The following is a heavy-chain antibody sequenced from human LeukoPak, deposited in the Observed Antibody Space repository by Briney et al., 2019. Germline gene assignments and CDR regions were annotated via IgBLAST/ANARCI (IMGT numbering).Heavy chain of an antibody. D-gene: IGHD2-15*01. Sequence: SETLSLTCTVSGGSIRGYYWSWIRQSPGKGVECIGYIFYTGNTYYSPSLRSRVSISVDTSKNQVSLQLRSLTTADTAVYYCARLGGLYSNAFDMWGQGTMVSV. J-gene: IGHJ3*02. CDR1: GGSIRGYY. CDR2: IFYTGNT. V-gene: IGHV4-59*01. CDR3: ARLGGLYSNAFDM.